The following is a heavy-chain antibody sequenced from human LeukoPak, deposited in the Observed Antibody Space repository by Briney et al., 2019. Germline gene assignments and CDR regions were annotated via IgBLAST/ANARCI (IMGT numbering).Heavy chain of an antibody. CDR2: ISGSGGST. Sequence: GGSLRLSCAASEFTFSSYAMSWVRQAPGKGLEWVSAISGSGGSTYYADSVKGRFTISRDNSKNTLYLQMNSLRAEDTAVYYCAKDRGGSSGWYYFDYWGQGTLVTVSS. J-gene: IGHJ4*02. CDR1: EFTFSSYA. V-gene: IGHV3-23*01. D-gene: IGHD6-19*01. CDR3: AKDRGGSSGWYYFDY.